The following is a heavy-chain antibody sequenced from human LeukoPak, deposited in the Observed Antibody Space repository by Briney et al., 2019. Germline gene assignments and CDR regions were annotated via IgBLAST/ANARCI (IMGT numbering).Heavy chain of an antibody. CDR2: IYYSGST. V-gene: IGHV4-39*01. CDR3: ARQAYSSSWYGFGREKYYFDY. CDR1: GGSISSSSYY. Sequence: NPSETLSLTCTISGGSISSSSYYWGWIRQPPGKGLEWIGSIYYSGSTYYNPSLKSRVTISVDTSKNQFSLELSSVTAADTAVYYCARQAYSSSWYGFGREKYYFDYWGQGTLVTVSS. D-gene: IGHD6-13*01. J-gene: IGHJ4*02.